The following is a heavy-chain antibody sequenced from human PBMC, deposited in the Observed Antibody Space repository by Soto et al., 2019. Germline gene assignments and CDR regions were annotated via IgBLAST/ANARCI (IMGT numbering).Heavy chain of an antibody. CDR3: AKDRGGYCSGGRSYYDAIDI. CDR2: MSAVGGNT. D-gene: IGHD2-15*01. CDR1: RFTFGDYA. Sequence: PGGSLRLSCAASRFTFGDYAMSWVRQVPGKGLEWVSVMSAVGGNTYYADSVKGRFTISRDNSKNTLYLQMNSLRAEDTAVYYCAKDRGGYCSGGRSYYDAIDIWGQATMVTVS. J-gene: IGHJ3*02. V-gene: IGHV3-23*01.